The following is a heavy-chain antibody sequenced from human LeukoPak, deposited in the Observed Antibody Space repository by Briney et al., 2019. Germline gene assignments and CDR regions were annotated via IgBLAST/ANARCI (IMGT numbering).Heavy chain of an antibody. Sequence: WGSLRLSCAASGFTFSSYSMNWVRQAPGKGLEWVSSISSSSSYIYYADSVKGRFTISRDNAKNSLYLQMNSLRAEDTAVYYCARVGGATIDYWGQGTLVTVSS. V-gene: IGHV3-21*01. CDR3: ARVGGATIDY. J-gene: IGHJ4*02. CDR2: ISSSSSYI. CDR1: GFTFSSYS. D-gene: IGHD3-10*01.